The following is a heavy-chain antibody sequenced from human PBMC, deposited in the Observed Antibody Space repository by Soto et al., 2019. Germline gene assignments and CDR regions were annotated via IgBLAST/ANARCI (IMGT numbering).Heavy chain of an antibody. D-gene: IGHD3-3*01. CDR1: GGSISSSSYY. V-gene: IGHV4-39*01. CDR3: ARRSVLRFLEWSDYGMDV. CDR2: IYYSGST. Sequence: KPSETLSLTCTVSGGSISSSSYYWGWIRQPPGKGLEWIGSIYYSGSTYYNPSLKSRVTISVDTSKNQFSLKLSSVTAADTAVYYCARRSVLRFLEWSDYGMDVWGQGTTVTVSS. J-gene: IGHJ6*02.